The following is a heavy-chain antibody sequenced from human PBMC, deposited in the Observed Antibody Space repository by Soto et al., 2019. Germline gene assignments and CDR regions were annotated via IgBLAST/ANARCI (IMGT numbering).Heavy chain of an antibody. D-gene: IGHD3-10*01. Sequence: GGSLRLSCTASGFTFGDYAMSWFRQAPGKGLEWVGFIRSKAYGGTTEYAASVKGRFTISRDDSKSIAYLQMNSLKTEDTAVYYCTRASYGQLWFGENSRWGQGTLVTVSS. CDR3: TRASYGQLWFGENSR. CDR1: GFTFGDYA. J-gene: IGHJ4*02. CDR2: IRSKAYGGTT. V-gene: IGHV3-49*03.